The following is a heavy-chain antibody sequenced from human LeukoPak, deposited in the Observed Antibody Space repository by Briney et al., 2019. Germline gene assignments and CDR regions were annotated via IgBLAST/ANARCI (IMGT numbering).Heavy chain of an antibody. CDR1: GGSISSSNW. CDR2: IYHSGST. V-gene: IGHV4-4*02. Sequence: PSETLSFTCAVSGGSISSSNWWSWVRQPPGKGLEWIGEIYHSGSTNYNPSLKSRVTISVDKSKNQFSLKLSSVTAADTAVYYCARAGITMVRGVPYFDYWGQGTLVTVSS. CDR3: ARAGITMVRGVPYFDY. J-gene: IGHJ4*02. D-gene: IGHD3-10*01.